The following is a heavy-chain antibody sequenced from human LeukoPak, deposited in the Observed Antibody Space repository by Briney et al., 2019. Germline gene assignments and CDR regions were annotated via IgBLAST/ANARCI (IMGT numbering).Heavy chain of an antibody. CDR1: GDSISTYY. Sequence: SETLSLTCTASGDSISTYYWSWIRQPPGKGREWIGYIYYRLTSDDDPSLKSRVTMSVDMSTRQISLKLSSVTAADTAVYYCARSVEGYCSGGSCYSYYYYMDVWGKGTTVTVSS. D-gene: IGHD2-15*01. V-gene: IGHV4-59*01. CDR2: IYYRLTS. CDR3: ARSVEGYCSGGSCYSYYYYMDV. J-gene: IGHJ6*03.